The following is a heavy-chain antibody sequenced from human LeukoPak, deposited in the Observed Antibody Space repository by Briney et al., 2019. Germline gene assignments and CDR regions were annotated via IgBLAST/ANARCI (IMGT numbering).Heavy chain of an antibody. CDR3: ARRGYYYDSSGYSYCFDY. Sequence: SETLSLTCTVSSGSISSSSYYWAWIRQPPGKGLEWIGSIYYSGSTYYNPSLKSRVTISVDTSKNQFSLNLSSVTAADTAVFYCARRGYYYDSSGYSYCFDYWGQGTLVTVSS. CDR1: SGSISSSSYY. D-gene: IGHD3-22*01. J-gene: IGHJ4*02. CDR2: IYYSGST. V-gene: IGHV4-39*01.